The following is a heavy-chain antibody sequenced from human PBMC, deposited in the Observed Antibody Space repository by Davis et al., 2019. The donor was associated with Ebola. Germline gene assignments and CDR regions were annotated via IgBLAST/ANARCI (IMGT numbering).Heavy chain of an antibody. V-gene: IGHV3-21*01. CDR1: GFTFSSYS. J-gene: IGHJ6*02. D-gene: IGHD2-2*01. Sequence: PGGSLRLSCAASGFTFSSYSMNWVRQAPGKGLEWVSSISSSSSYTNYADSVKGRFTISRDNAKNSLYLQMNSLRAEDTAVYYCARDRGIVLVSQVYGMDVWGQGTTVTVSS. CDR3: ARDRGIVLVSQVYGMDV. CDR2: ISSSSSYT.